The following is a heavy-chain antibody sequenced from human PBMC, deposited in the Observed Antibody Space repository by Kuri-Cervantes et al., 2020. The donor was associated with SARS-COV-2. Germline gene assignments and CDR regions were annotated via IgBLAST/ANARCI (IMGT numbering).Heavy chain of an antibody. J-gene: IGHJ4*02. CDR3: ARDNSAYYDFWSGYYNYFDY. V-gene: IGHV3-21*01. Sequence: GGSLRLSCAASGFAFSNFTLNWVRQAPGKGLEWVSSISSSSSYIYYADSVKGRFTISRDNAKNSLYLQMNSLRAEDTAVYYCARDNSAYYDFWSGYYNYFDYWGQGTLVTVSS. CDR2: ISSSSSYI. D-gene: IGHD3-3*01. CDR1: GFAFSNFT.